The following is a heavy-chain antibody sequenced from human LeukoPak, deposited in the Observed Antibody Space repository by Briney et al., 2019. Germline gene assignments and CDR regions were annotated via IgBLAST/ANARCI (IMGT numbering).Heavy chain of an antibody. J-gene: IGHJ5*02. D-gene: IGHD3-3*01. V-gene: IGHV1-2*02. CDR3: ARDSGYDFWSGYGANWFDP. CDR2: INPNSGGT. CDR1: GYTFTGYY. Sequence: GASVKVSCKASGYTFTGYYMHWVRQAPGQGLEWMGWINPNSGGTNYAQKFQGRVTMTRDTSISTAYMELSRLRSDDTAVYYCARDSGYDFWSGYGANWFDPWGQGPLVTVSS.